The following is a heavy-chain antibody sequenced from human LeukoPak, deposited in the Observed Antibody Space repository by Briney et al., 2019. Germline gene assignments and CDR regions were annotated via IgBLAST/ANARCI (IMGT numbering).Heavy chain of an antibody. CDR3: ARDRPNYYHGSGSYYPLFDY. J-gene: IGHJ4*02. D-gene: IGHD3-10*01. Sequence: ASVKVSCKASGYTFTSYGISWVRQAPGQGLEWMGWISAYNGNTNYAQKLQGRVTMTTDTSTSTAYMELRSLRSDDTAVYYCARDRPNYYHGSGSYYPLFDYWGQGTLVTVSS. V-gene: IGHV1-18*01. CDR2: ISAYNGNT. CDR1: GYTFTSYG.